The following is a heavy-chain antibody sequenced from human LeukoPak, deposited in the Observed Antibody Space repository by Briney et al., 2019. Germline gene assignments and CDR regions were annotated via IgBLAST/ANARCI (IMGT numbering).Heavy chain of an antibody. CDR3: ARLTTVTLFDY. CDR1: GFTVSSNY. CDR2: IYSGGST. V-gene: IGHV3-53*04. J-gene: IGHJ4*02. D-gene: IGHD4-17*01. Sequence: GGSLRLSCAASGFTVSSNYMSWVRQAPGKGLEWVSVIYSGGSTYYADSVKGRFTISRRNSKNTLYLQMNSLRAEDTAVYYCARLTTVTLFDYWGQGTLVTVSS.